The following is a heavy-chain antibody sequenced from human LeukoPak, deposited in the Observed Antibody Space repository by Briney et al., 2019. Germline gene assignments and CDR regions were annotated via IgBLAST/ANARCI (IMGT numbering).Heavy chain of an antibody. CDR1: GFTFSTYW. Sequence: GGSLRLSCAASGFTFSTYWMTWVRQAPGKGLEWVANIKQDGSEKYYVDSVKGRFTISRDNSKNTLYLQMNSLRAEDTAIYYCAKNGDRGAYCTGGTCYPYFYYYMDVWGKGTTVTI. J-gene: IGHJ6*03. CDR3: AKNGDRGAYCTGGTCYPYFYYYMDV. CDR2: IKQDGSEK. V-gene: IGHV3-7*03. D-gene: IGHD2-15*01.